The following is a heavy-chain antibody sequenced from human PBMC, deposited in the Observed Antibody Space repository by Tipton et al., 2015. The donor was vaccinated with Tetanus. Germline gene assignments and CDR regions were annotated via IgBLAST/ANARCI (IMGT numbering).Heavy chain of an antibody. D-gene: IGHD2-21*01. CDR2: IYYSGST. J-gene: IGHJ4*02. CDR3: ARGGIAAVGVGLDY. Sequence: TLSLTCTVSGGSISSYYWSWIRQPPGKGLEWIGYIYYSGSTNYNPSLKSRVTISVDTSKNQFSLKLSSVTAADTAVYYCARGGIAAVGVGLDYWGQGTLVTVSS. V-gene: IGHV4-59*01. CDR1: GGSISSYY.